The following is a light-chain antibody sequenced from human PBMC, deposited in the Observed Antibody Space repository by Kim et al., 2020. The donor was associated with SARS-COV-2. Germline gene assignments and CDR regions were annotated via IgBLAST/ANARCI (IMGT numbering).Light chain of an antibody. V-gene: IGKV3-15*01. CDR3: QQSYDWPPLT. CDR1: QTIKNK. J-gene: IGKJ1*01. CDR2: DAT. Sequence: SPRETATRSRRASQTIKNKLVWYPQKPGQAPRLLIYDATTRATGVPARFIGSGSETDFTLTISSLQSEDFAVYYCQQSYDWPPLTFGQGTKVDIK.